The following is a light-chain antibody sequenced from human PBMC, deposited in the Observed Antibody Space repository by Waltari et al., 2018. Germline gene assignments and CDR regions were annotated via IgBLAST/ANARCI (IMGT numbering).Light chain of an antibody. Sequence: VFTQSPGTLSLSPGARSTLSCRASQSLTKKYLVWYPQKPGQAHRLLIYGASSRAAGIPDRFSGSGSETDYALTISRLEPDDSAVYYCQQYGSSVMYTFGQGTKLEI. CDR3: QQYGSSVMYT. CDR2: GAS. CDR1: QSLTKKY. V-gene: IGKV3-20*01. J-gene: IGKJ2*01.